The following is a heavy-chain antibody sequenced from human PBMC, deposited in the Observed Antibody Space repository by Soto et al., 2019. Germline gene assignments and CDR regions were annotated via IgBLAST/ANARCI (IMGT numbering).Heavy chain of an antibody. CDR3: AKFFVETGSNSGWPWSFHY. V-gene: IGHV3-23*01. J-gene: IGHJ4*02. CDR1: GFTFSNYA. D-gene: IGHD6-25*01. Sequence: EVQRLESGGGLVQPGRSLRLSCAASGFTFSNYAMSWVRQAPGQGLDWVSAISGSGGTTYYADSVKGRFTISRDNSKNTLFLQKNSLRAEDAAVYYCAKFFVETGSNSGWPWSFHYWGQGTLVTVSS. CDR2: ISGSGGTT.